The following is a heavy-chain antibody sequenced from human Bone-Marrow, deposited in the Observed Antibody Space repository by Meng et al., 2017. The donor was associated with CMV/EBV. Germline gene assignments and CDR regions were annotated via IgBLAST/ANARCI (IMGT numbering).Heavy chain of an antibody. CDR1: GYSFNDFA. D-gene: IGHD2-2*01. CDR2: ISAHNGNT. CDR3: ARDIPSRRKYQLLYY. Sequence: ASVKVSCKASGYSFNDFAVNWVRQAPGQGLEWMGWISAHNGNTSYAQKFQGRVTITADKSTSTAYMELSSLRSEDTAVYYCARDIPSRRKYQLLYYWGQGTRVTVYS. J-gene: IGHJ4*02. V-gene: IGHV1-18*01.